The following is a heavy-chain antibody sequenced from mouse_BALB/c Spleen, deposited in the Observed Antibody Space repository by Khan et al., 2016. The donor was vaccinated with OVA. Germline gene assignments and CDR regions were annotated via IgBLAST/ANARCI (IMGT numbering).Heavy chain of an antibody. J-gene: IGHJ4*01. CDR3: ARDAGRY. V-gene: IGHV1-18*01. Sequence: VQLQQPGPELVKPGASVKISCKTSGYTFPEYTMHWVKQSLGKSLDWIGVINPKNGGTAYNQKFKGKATLTVDKSSSTAYMEFRSLTSEDSAVYYCARDAGRYWGQGTSVTVAS. CDR1: GYTFPEYT. CDR2: INPKNGGT. D-gene: IGHD3-3*01.